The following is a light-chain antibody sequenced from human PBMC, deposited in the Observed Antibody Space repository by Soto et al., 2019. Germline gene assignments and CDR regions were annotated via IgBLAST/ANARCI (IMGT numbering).Light chain of an antibody. J-gene: IGLJ1*01. CDR1: SSDVGGYNY. V-gene: IGLV2-14*01. CDR2: EVS. CDR3: SSYTSSSTPDV. Sequence: QSALTQPASVSGSPGQSITISCTGTSSDVGGYNYVSWYQQHPGKAPKLMIYEVSNRPSGVSNRVSGSKSGNTASLTISGLQAEDEADYYCSSYTSSSTPDVFGTGTKVTVL.